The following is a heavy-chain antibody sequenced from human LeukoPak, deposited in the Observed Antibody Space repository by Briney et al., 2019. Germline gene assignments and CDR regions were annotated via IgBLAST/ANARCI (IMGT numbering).Heavy chain of an antibody. J-gene: IGHJ4*02. CDR1: GGTFSSYA. D-gene: IGHD6-13*01. V-gene: IGHV1-69*01. CDR2: IVPIFGTA. Sequence: SVKVSCKASGGTFSSYAISWVRQAPGQGLEWMGGIVPIFGTANYAQKFQGRVTITADESTSTAYMELSSLRSEDTAVYYCARDKAAAGLGPFDYWGQGTLVTVSS. CDR3: ARDKAAAGLGPFDY.